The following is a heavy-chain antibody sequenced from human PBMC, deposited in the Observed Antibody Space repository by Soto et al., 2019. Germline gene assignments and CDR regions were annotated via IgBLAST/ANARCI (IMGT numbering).Heavy chain of an antibody. D-gene: IGHD4-17*01. Sequence: ASVKVSCKASGYTFTSYDINWVRQATGQGLEWMGWMNPNSGNTGYAQKFQGRVTMTRNTSISTAYMELSSLRSEDTAVYYCARGGDDYGDYPIDYWGQGTLVTVSS. J-gene: IGHJ4*02. CDR3: ARGGDDYGDYPIDY. CDR2: MNPNSGNT. CDR1: GYTFTSYD. V-gene: IGHV1-8*01.